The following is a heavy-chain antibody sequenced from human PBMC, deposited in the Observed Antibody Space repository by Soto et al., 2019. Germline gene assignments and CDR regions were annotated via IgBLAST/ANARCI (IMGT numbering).Heavy chain of an antibody. CDR1: GFSLSNARMG. V-gene: IGHV2-26*01. CDR3: ARILDLYDYGDYVGFDY. J-gene: IGHJ4*02. D-gene: IGHD4-17*01. CDR2: IFSNDEK. Sequence: QVTLKESGPVLVKPTETLTLTCTVSGFSLSNARMGVSWIRQPPGKALEWLAHIFSNDEKSYSTSLKSRLTISKDTSKSQVVLTMTNMDPVATATFYCARILDLYDYGDYVGFDYWGQGTLVTVSS.